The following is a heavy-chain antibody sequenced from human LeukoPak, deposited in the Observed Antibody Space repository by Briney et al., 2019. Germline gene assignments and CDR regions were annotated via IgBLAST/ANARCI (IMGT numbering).Heavy chain of an antibody. CDR3: AREVGSGSYLAHAFDL. D-gene: IGHD1-26*01. CDR2: IYIGGDT. V-gene: IGHV3-53*01. J-gene: IGHJ3*01. CDR1: AFSLSRNF. Sequence: PGGSRRLSCAASAFSLSRNFMGWVRQAPGKGLEWVSLIYIGGDTYYADSVKGRFTISRDNSKNTIYLQMNSLRVEDTAVYYCAREVGSGSYLAHAFDLWGQGTMGTVSS.